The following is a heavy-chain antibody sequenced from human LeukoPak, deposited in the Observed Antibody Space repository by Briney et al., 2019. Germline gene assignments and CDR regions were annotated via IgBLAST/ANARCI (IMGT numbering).Heavy chain of an antibody. D-gene: IGHD3-22*01. CDR2: ISNDGGGT. Sequence: GGSLRLSCAASGFIFNNDGLIWVRQAPGKGLEWVSAISNDGGGTTYADFVKGRFTISRDNAKNTLFLQMNSLRAEDTALYYCAKGSSGYFADLWGQGTLVTVSS. CDR3: AKGSSGYFADL. CDR1: GFIFNNDG. V-gene: IGHV3-23*01. J-gene: IGHJ5*02.